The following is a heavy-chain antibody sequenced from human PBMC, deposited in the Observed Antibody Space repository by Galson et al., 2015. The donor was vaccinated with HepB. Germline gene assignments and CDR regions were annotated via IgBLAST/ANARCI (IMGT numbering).Heavy chain of an antibody. V-gene: IGHV4-34*01. J-gene: IGHJ4*02. CDR1: GGSFSGYY. Sequence: LSLTCAVYGGSFSGYYWSWIRQPPGKGLEWIGEINHSGSTNYNPSLKSRDTISVDTSKNQFSLKLSSVTAADTAVYYCARGPYGGHKPRLDYWGQGTLVTVSS. D-gene: IGHD4-23*01. CDR3: ARGPYGGHKPRLDY. CDR2: INHSGST.